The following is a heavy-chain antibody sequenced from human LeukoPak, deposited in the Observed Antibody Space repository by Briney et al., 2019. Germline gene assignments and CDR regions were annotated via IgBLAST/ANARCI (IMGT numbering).Heavy chain of an antibody. CDR1: GFTFGDYA. V-gene: IGHV3-49*04. D-gene: IGHD3-22*01. J-gene: IGHJ4*02. CDR3: TGSSRYYDSSGYYFY. CDR2: IRSKAYGGTT. Sequence: GGSLRLSCTASGFTFGDYAMSWVRQAPGKGLEWVGFIRSKAYGGTTEYAASVKGRFTISRDDSKSIAYLQMNSLKTEDTAVYYCTGSSRYYDSSGYYFYWGQGTLVTVSS.